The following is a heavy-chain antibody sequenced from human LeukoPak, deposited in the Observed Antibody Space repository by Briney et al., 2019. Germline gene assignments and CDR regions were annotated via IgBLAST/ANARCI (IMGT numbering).Heavy chain of an antibody. V-gene: IGHV1-69*13. Sequence: SVKVSCKASGGTFSSYAISWVRQAPGQGLEWMGGIIPIFGTANYAQKFQGRVTITADESTSTAYMELSSLRSEDTAVYYCARPYDSRGYTYGVDVWGQGITVTVSS. CDR1: GGTFSSYA. D-gene: IGHD3-22*01. CDR3: ARPYDSRGYTYGVDV. CDR2: IIPIFGTA. J-gene: IGHJ6*02.